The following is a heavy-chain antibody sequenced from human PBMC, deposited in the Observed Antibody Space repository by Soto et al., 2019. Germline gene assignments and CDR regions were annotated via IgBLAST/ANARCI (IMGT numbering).Heavy chain of an antibody. CDR2: ISGSGGST. CDR3: TKSYSSSWYKGFDY. Sequence: EVQLLESGGGLVQPGGSLRLSCAASGFSFSSYAMSWVRQAPGKGLEWVSVISGSGGSTYYADSMKGRFTISRDNSKNTLYLQMSSLRAEVTAVYYCTKSYSSSWYKGFDYWGQGTLVTVSS. D-gene: IGHD6-13*01. CDR1: GFSFSSYA. V-gene: IGHV3-23*01. J-gene: IGHJ4*02.